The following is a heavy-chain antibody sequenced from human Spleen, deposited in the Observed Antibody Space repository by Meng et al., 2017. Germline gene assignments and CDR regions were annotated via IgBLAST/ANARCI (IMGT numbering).Heavy chain of an antibody. V-gene: IGHV4-38-2*01. J-gene: IGHJ6*01. CDR1: GYSITGSYN. CDR2: IYQSGST. Sequence: SETLSLTCAVSGYSITGSYNWGWIRQSPGKGLEWIGSIYQSGSTYYNPSLQSRVTMSADTSKNQFSLKLTAVTAADTAVYYCAGGAVVTLIFYHAMDVWGQGTTVTGSS. D-gene: IGHD2-21*02. CDR3: AGGAVVTLIFYHAMDV.